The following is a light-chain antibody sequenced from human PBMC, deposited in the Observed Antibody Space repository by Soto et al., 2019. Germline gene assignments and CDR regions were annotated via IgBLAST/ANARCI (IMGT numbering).Light chain of an antibody. V-gene: IGKV1-39*01. CDR1: QSIRSN. J-gene: IGKJ4*01. CDR3: QQSYSTPLT. CDR2: AAS. Sequence: DIQMTQSPSSLSASVGDRLTITCRASQSIRSNLNWYQQKPGKAPKLLIYAASSLQSGVPSWFSGSGSGTYFTLTISSLQPEDFATYYCQQSYSTPLTFGGGTKVEIK.